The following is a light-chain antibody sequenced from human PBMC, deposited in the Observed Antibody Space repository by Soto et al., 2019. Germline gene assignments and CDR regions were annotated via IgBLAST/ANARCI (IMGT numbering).Light chain of an antibody. CDR3: QQYGSSPGT. CDR2: DAS. CDR1: QSVSSY. V-gene: IGKV3-11*01. Sequence: EIVLTQSPATLSLSPGERATLSCRASQSVSSYFAWYQQKPGQAPRLLIYDASNRATGIPARFSGSGAGTDFTLTISSLEPEDFAVYYCQQYGSSPGTFGQGTKVDIK. J-gene: IGKJ1*01.